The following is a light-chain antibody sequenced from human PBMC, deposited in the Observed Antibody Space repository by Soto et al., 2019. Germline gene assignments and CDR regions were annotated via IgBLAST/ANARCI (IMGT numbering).Light chain of an antibody. CDR2: DVS. V-gene: IGLV2-18*02. Sequence: QSALTHPASVSRSPGHSITVSFTGTISYVCSYNRVSWYQQPPGTAHKIIIYDVSNRPLGVPDRFFGSKSGNTASLTISGLQAEDEADYYCCSYTTRTTYVFGTCTKVPVL. CDR3: CSYTTRTTYV. J-gene: IGLJ1*01. CDR1: ISYVCSYNR.